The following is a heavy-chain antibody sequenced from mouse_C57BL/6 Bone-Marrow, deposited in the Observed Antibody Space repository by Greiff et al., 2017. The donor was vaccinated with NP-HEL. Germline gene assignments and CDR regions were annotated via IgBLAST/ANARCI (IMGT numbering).Heavy chain of an antibody. J-gene: IGHJ2*01. CDR3: AKEGTTVVFDY. V-gene: IGHV1-50*01. Sequence: QVQLQQPGAELVKPGASVKLSCKASGYTFTSYWMPWVKQRPGQGLEWIGEIDPSDSYTNYNQKFKGKATLTVDTSSSTAYMQLSSLTSEDSAVYYCAKEGTTVVFDYWGQGTTLTVSS. CDR2: IDPSDSYT. CDR1: GYTFTSYW. D-gene: IGHD1-1*01.